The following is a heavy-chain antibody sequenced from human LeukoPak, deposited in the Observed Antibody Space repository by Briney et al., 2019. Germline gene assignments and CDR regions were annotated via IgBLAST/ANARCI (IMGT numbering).Heavy chain of an antibody. CDR1: GYTFTDYY. V-gene: IGHV1-46*01. D-gene: IGHD3-3*01. Sequence: ASVKVSFKASGYTFTDYYVHWVRQAPGQGLEWMGIINPSGGTTNYAQKFQGRLTMTRDTSTSTVYMELSRLRSEDTAVYYCARDLAIIVLLGTSPMGWFDPWGQGTLVTVSS. J-gene: IGHJ5*02. CDR3: ARDLAIIVLLGTSPMGWFDP. CDR2: INPSGGTT.